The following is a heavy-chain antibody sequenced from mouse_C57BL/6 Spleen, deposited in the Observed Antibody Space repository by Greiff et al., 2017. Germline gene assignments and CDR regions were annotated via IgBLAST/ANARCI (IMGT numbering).Heavy chain of an antibody. CDR2: ISTYNGGT. V-gene: IGHV1-19*01. J-gene: IGHJ2*01. Sequence: EVQLQQSGRVLVKPGASVKISCEASGYTFTDYYMNWVRQTHEKRLEWIGDISTYNGGTCYTQKFKGKATLTVDKSYSTAYMKLNSLTSEDSTVYYCESSGPYYFDYWGKGTTLTVSS. D-gene: IGHD3-2*02. CDR1: GYTFTDYY. CDR3: ESSGPYYFDY.